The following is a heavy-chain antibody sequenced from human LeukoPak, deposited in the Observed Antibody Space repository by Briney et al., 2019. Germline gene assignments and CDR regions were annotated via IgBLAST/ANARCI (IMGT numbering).Heavy chain of an antibody. CDR1: GFTFIDYY. CDR2: VSSSSSDT. J-gene: IGHJ4*02. Sequence: GGSLRLSCAASGFTFIDYYMSWIRQAPGKGLEWVSYVSSSSSDTKNADSVKGRFTISRDNAKNSLYLQMNSLRAEDTAVYYCARAEGMAAILGSSDYWGQGTLVTVSS. CDR3: ARAEGMAAILGSSDY. D-gene: IGHD5-24*01. V-gene: IGHV3-11*06.